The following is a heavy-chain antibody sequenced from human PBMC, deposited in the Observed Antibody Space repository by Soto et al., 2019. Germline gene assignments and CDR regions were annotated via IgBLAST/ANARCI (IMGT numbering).Heavy chain of an antibody. Sequence: ASVKGSCPASGYTFTHYGISWVRQAPGQGLEWMGWISGNNGNTKYAQKLQGRVTSTTDTSTSTAYMELRSLSSDDTAIYYCARYLLRLLRPTGNGFDPWGPGRRVTVS. J-gene: IGHJ5*02. D-gene: IGHD4-17*01. CDR1: GYTFTHYG. CDR3: ARYLLRLLRPTGNGFDP. V-gene: IGHV1-18*01. CDR2: ISGNNGNT.